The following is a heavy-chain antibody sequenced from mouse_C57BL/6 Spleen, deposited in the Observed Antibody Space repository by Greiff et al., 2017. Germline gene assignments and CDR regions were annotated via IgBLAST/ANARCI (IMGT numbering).Heavy chain of an antibody. D-gene: IGHD2-5*01. Sequence: QVQLQQPGAGLVKPGASVKMSCAASGYTFTSYWITWVRQSPGQGLEWIGDIYPGSGSTNYNENVKSTVTLTVDTSSSTAYMQLSSLTSEDSAVYYCARENHYSNYGAMDYWGQGTSVTVSS. CDR3: ARENHYSNYGAMDY. CDR1: GYTFTSYW. J-gene: IGHJ4*01. V-gene: IGHV1-55*01. CDR2: IYPGSGST.